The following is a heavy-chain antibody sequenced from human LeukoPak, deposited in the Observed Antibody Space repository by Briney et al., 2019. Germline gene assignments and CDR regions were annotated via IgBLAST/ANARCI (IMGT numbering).Heavy chain of an antibody. D-gene: IGHD3-10*01. V-gene: IGHV3-48*01. CDR2: ISSSSSTI. CDR1: GFTFSSYS. J-gene: IGHJ4*02. CDR3: ARRPNYYGSGSYHRFDY. Sequence: PGGSLRLSCAASGFTFSSYSMNWVRQAPGKGLGWVSYISSSSSTIYYADSVKGRFIISRDNAKNSLYLQMNRMRAEDMAVYYRARRPNYYGSGSYHRFDYWGQGTLVTVSS.